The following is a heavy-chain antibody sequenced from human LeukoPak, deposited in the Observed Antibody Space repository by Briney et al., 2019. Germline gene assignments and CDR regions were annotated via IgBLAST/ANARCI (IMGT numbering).Heavy chain of an antibody. J-gene: IGHJ4*02. CDR2: IKQDGSEK. D-gene: IGHD3-10*01. Sequence: GGSLRHSCAASGFTFNSYWMTWVRQTPGKGLEWVANIKQDGSEKYHVDSVKGRFTISRDNAKNSLYLQMNSLRAEDTAVYYCARDPLIRGVTVFDYWGQGTLLTVSS. CDR1: GFTFNSYW. V-gene: IGHV3-7*01. CDR3: ARDPLIRGVTVFDY.